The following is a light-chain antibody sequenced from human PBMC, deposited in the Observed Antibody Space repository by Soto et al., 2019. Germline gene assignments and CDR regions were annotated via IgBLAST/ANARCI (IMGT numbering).Light chain of an antibody. J-gene: IGLJ2*01. CDR1: TGAVTSGLY. V-gene: IGLV7-46*01. Sequence: QAVVTQEPSLTVSPGGTVTLTCGSSTGAVTSGLYPYWVQQRPGQAPRTLIYDTGNKHSWTPARFSGPLLGGKAALTLSGAPPGDEGDYYRLLPYSGARGFRGRTKVTVL. CDR3: LLPYSGARG. CDR2: DTG.